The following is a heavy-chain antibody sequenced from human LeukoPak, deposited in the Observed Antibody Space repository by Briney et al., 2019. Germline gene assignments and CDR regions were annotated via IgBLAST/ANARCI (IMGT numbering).Heavy chain of an antibody. D-gene: IGHD6-19*01. V-gene: IGHV4-61*08. Sequence: SETLSLTCTVSGGSVSSVGYYWSWIRQSPGKGLEWMGYIYYSGSTNHNPSLKSRVTISVDTSKNQFSLKLSSVTAADTAVYYCARDRWAVAGIRDAFDIWGQGTMVTVSS. CDR3: ARDRWAVAGIRDAFDI. J-gene: IGHJ3*02. CDR2: IYYSGST. CDR1: GGSVSSVGYY.